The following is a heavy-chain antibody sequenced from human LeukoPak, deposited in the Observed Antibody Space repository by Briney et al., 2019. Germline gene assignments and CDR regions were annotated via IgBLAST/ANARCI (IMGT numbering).Heavy chain of an antibody. CDR2: IWHDGSVL. Sequence: PGRSLRLSCAASGFTLRSYGMHWVRQAPGEGLEWVAVIWHDGSVLDYSESVKGRFTVSRDNRKNTLYLQMDSLRVEGTAVYYCARDRGQDDPIDIWGQGTLVTVSS. J-gene: IGHJ4*02. V-gene: IGHV3-33*01. CDR3: ARDRGQDDPIDI. D-gene: IGHD3-10*01. CDR1: GFTLRSYG.